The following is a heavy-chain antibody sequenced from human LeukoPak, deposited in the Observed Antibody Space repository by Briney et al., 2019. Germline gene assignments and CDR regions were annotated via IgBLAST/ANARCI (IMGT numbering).Heavy chain of an antibody. CDR1: GGTFSRYA. Sequence: SEKVSCKASGGTFSRYAISWVRQAPGQGLEWMGGIIPIFGTANYAQKFQGRVTITADESTSTAYMELSSLRSEDTAVYYCARTAYYYDSSGYSSNFDYWGQGTLVTVSS. V-gene: IGHV1-69*13. D-gene: IGHD3-22*01. CDR2: IIPIFGTA. CDR3: ARTAYYYDSSGYSSNFDY. J-gene: IGHJ4*02.